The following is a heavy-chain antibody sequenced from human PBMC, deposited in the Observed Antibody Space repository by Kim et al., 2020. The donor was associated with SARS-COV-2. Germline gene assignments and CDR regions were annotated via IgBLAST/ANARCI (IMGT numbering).Heavy chain of an antibody. D-gene: IGHD3-16*02. J-gene: IGHJ4*02. V-gene: IGHV3-21*01. Sequence: VKGRFTISRDNAKNSLYLQMNSLRAEDTAVYYCARAHYDYVWGSYRPLDYWGQGTLVTVSS. CDR3: ARAHYDYVWGSYRPLDY.